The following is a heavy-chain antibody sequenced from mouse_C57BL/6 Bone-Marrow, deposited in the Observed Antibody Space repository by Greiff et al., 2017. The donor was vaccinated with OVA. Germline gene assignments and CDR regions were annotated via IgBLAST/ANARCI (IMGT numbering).Heavy chain of an antibody. CDR2: IYPGSGNT. CDR1: GYTFTDYY. CDR3: ARDYGSVDWYFDV. V-gene: IGHV1-76*01. D-gene: IGHD1-1*01. J-gene: IGHJ1*03. Sequence: QVQLQQSGAELVRPGASVKLSCKASGYTFTDYYINWVKQRPGQGLEWIARIYPGSGNTYYNEKFKGKATLTAEKSSSPAYMQLSSLTSEDSAVYFCARDYGSVDWYFDVWGTGTTVTVSS.